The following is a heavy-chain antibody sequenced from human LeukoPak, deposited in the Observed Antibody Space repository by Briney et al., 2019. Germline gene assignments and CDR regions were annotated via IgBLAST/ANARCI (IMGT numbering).Heavy chain of an antibody. D-gene: IGHD2-8*02. V-gene: IGHV1-2*02. CDR1: GYTFTGYY. Sequence: ASVKVSCKASGYTFTGYYMHWGRQAPGQGLEWMGGSNPNNGGTNYAQKFQGRVTMTLDTSISTAYMELSRLRSDDTAIYYCARVAGGEWYYFDYWGQGTLVTVSS. J-gene: IGHJ4*02. CDR2: SNPNNGGT. CDR3: ARVAGGEWYYFDY.